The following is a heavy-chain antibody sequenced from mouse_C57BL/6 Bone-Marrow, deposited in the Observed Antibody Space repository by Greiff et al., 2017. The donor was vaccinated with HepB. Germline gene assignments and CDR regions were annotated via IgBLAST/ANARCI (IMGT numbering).Heavy chain of an antibody. D-gene: IGHD2-3*01. Sequence: QVQLQQSGAELVRPGASVKMSCKASGYTFTSYTMHWVKQTPRQGLEWIGAIYPGNGDTSYNQKFKGKATLTVDKASSTAYMQRSSLTSEDSAVYFCAREGWLLPFAYWGQGTLVTVSA. CDR2: IYPGNGDT. V-gene: IGHV1-12*01. J-gene: IGHJ3*01. CDR3: AREGWLLPFAY. CDR1: GYTFTSYT.